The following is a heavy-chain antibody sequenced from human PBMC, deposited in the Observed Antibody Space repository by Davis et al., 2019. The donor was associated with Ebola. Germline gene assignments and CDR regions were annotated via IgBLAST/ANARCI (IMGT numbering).Heavy chain of an antibody. Sequence: GGSLRLSCKGSGYSFTNYWIGWVRQMPGKGLEWMGIVYPGDSDTRYSPSFQGQVTISADKSISTAYLPWSSLKASDTAMYYCVRILAVYANALDIWGQGTMVTVSS. CDR3: VRILAVYANALDI. V-gene: IGHV5-51*01. CDR1: GYSFTNYW. D-gene: IGHD2-8*02. CDR2: VYPGDSDT. J-gene: IGHJ3*02.